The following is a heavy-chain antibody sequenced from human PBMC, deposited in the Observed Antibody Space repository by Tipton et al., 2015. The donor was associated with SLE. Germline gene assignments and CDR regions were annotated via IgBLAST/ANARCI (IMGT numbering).Heavy chain of an antibody. CDR2: ISSSSSTI. V-gene: IGHV3-48*01. Sequence: SLRLSCAASGFTFSSYSMNWVRQAPGKGLEWVSYISSSSSTIYYADSVKGRFTISRDNAKNSLYLQMNSLRAEDTAVYYCARGVGAWGDAFDIWGQGTMVTVSS. D-gene: IGHD1-26*01. CDR1: GFTFSSYS. CDR3: ARGVGAWGDAFDI. J-gene: IGHJ3*02.